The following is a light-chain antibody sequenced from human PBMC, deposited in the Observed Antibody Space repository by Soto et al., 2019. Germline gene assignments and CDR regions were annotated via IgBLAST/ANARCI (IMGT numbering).Light chain of an antibody. CDR2: ENN. Sequence: QSVLTQPPPVSATPGQKVIISCSGSNSNIGRNYVAWYQQLPGTAPKVLIYENNKRPSGIPDRFSGAKSGTSATLGITGLQTGDEADYYCGTWDRSLTTSYVFGTGTKVTVL. J-gene: IGLJ1*01. V-gene: IGLV1-51*01. CDR3: GTWDRSLTTSYV. CDR1: NSNIGRNY.